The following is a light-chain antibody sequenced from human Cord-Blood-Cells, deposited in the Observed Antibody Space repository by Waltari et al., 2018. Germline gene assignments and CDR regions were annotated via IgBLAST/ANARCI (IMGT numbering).Light chain of an antibody. J-gene: IGLJ2*01. CDR1: SSNIGSNY. V-gene: IGLV1-47*01. CDR2: RNN. Sequence: QYVLTQPPSASGTPGQRVTISCSGTSSNIGSNYVPCYQQLPGTAPKLLIDRNNQRPSGVPDRFSGSKSGTSASLAISGLRSEDEADYYCAAWDDSLSGLVVFGGGTKLTVL. CDR3: AAWDDSLSGLVV.